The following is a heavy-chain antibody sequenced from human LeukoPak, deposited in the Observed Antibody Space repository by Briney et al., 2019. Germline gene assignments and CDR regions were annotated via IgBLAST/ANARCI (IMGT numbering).Heavy chain of an antibody. CDR2: IYYSGST. CDR1: RGSISSYY. Sequence: SETLSLTCTVSRGSISSYYWTWIRHPPGKGLEWIGYIYYSGSTNYNPSLKSRVTISVDPSTNQFSLKLRSVTAADTAVYCCARGVGGWGSYYYYGMDVWGQGNTVTVS. V-gene: IGHV4-59*01. D-gene: IGHD3-16*01. J-gene: IGHJ6*02. CDR3: ARGVGGWGSYYYYGMDV.